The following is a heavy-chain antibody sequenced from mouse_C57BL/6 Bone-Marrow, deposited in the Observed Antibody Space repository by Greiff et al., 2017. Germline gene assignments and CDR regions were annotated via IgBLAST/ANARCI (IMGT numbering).Heavy chain of an antibody. D-gene: IGHD2-4*01. CDR1: GFTFSSYA. CDR3: AREAYDYGAY. J-gene: IGHJ3*01. CDR2: ISDGGSYT. V-gene: IGHV5-4*01. Sequence: EVKLQESGGGLVKPGGSLKLSCAASGFTFSSYAMSWVRQTPEKRLEWVATISDGGSYTYYPDNVKGRFTISRDNAKNNLYLQMSHLKSEDTAMYYCAREAYDYGAYGGQGTLVTVSA.